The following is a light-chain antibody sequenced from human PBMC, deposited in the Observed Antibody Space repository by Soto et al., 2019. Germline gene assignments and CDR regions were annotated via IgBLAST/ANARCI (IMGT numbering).Light chain of an antibody. CDR3: CSYAGSYTCD. J-gene: IGLJ1*01. CDR2: DVS. Sequence: QSVLTQPRSVSGSPGQSVTISCTGTSSDVGGYNYVSWYQQHPGKAPKLMIYDVSKRPSGVPDRFSGSKSGNTASLTISGLQAEDEADYYCCSYAGSYTCDFGTGTKVTVL. V-gene: IGLV2-11*01. CDR1: SSDVGGYNY.